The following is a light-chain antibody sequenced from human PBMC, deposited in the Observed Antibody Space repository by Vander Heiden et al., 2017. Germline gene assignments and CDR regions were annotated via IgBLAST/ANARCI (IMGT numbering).Light chain of an antibody. Sequence: QPALTQPRSVSGSPGQSVTISCTGTSSDVGGYNYVSWYQQHPGKAPKFMIYDVTTRPSGVPDRFSGSKSGNTASLTISGLQAEDEADYYCCSYAGSYTWVFGGGTKLTVL. CDR1: SSDVGGYNY. V-gene: IGLV2-11*01. CDR3: CSYAGSYTWV. CDR2: DVT. J-gene: IGLJ3*02.